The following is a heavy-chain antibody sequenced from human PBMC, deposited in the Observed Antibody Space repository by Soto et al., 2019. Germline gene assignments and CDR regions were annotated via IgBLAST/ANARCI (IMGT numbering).Heavy chain of an antibody. CDR3: ASPGATPLGYLEF. Sequence: QVQLVQSGAEVKKPASSVKVSCKASGGTFSSHAINWVRQAPGHGLEWMGEIIPLFATTNYAQKFQGRVTITADESTTTAYMELSSLRSEDTAVYYCASPGATPLGYLEFWGQGTLVTVSS. J-gene: IGHJ4*02. V-gene: IGHV1-69*01. D-gene: IGHD7-27*01. CDR2: IIPLFATT. CDR1: GGTFSSHA.